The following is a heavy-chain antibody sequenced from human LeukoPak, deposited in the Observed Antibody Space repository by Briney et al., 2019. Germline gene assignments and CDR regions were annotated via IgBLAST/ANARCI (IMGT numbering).Heavy chain of an antibody. CDR2: IFPGDSDT. CDR3: ARHATDGDYVVHIDY. D-gene: IGHD4-17*01. J-gene: IGHJ4*02. V-gene: IGHV5-51*01. CDR1: GYTFTSYW. Sequence: ASLKVSCKASGYTFTSYWIGWVRQMPGKGLEWMGVIFPGDSDTRYSPSFQGQVTISADKSISTAYLQWSSLRASDTAMYYCARHATDGDYVVHIDYWGQGTLVTVSS.